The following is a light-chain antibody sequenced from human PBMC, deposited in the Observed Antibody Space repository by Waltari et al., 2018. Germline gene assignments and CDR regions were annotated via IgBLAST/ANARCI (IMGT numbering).Light chain of an antibody. CDR1: TVGPKY. J-gene: IGLJ2*01. V-gene: IGLV3-1*01. Sequence: SYDLAQPPSVSVSPGQTAIITCSGATVGPKYLSWYQQRPGQSPTLLIFQDNIRPSGIPERFSASNSQSPATLTITGAQPMDEAEYFCQAWDSTTVVFGGGTKLTVL. CDR3: QAWDSTTVV. CDR2: QDN.